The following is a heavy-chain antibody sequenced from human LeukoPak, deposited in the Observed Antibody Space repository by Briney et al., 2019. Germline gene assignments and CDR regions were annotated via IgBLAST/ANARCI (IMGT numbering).Heavy chain of an antibody. CDR1: GFTVSSNH. Sequence: GGSLRLSCAASGFTVSSNHMSWVRQAPGKGLEGISVIYICGTTYYADSVKGRFTIYRDNSKNTLYLQMNSLRADDAAVYYFSGVNTRANESWGQGTLVTDSS. D-gene: IGHD1-1*01. V-gene: IGHV3-53*01. CDR2: IYICGTT. J-gene: IGHJ5*02. CDR3: SGVNTRANES.